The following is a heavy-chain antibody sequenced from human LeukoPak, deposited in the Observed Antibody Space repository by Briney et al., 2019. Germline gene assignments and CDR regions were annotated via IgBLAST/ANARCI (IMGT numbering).Heavy chain of an antibody. Sequence: ASVKVSCKVSGYTLTELSMHWVRQAPGKGLEWMGGFGPEDGETIYAQKFQGRVTMTEDTSTDTAYMELSSLRSEDMAVYYCATAYCSSTSCYRAYGMDVWGQGTTVTVSS. CDR1: GYTLTELS. V-gene: IGHV1-24*01. J-gene: IGHJ6*02. D-gene: IGHD2-2*01. CDR3: ATAYCSSTSCYRAYGMDV. CDR2: FGPEDGET.